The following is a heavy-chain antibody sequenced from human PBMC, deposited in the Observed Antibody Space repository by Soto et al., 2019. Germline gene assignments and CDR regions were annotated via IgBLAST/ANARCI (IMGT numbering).Heavy chain of an antibody. V-gene: IGHV4-31*11. D-gene: IGHD2-21*01. CDR2: IYNSGNN. J-gene: IGHJ4*02. CDR1: GGSISSYY. CDR3: ARDRWGYGIDY. Sequence: SETLSLTCAVSGGSISSYYWSWIRQHPGKGLEWIGYIYNSGNNFYNPSLRSRVTMSVDTSKNQFSLNLNSVTAADTAVYYCARDRWGYGIDYWGQGTPVTVSS.